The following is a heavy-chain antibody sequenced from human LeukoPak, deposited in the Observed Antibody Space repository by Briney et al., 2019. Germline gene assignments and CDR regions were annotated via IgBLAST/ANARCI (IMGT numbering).Heavy chain of an antibody. V-gene: IGHV3-74*01. Sequence: PGGSLRLSCAASGFTFSSYWMHWVRQAPGKGLVWVSRINSDGSSTSYADSVKGRFTISRDNAKNTLYLQMNSLSAEDTAVYYCARAIPDRGYSYGYVYYYGMDVWGQGTTVTVSS. D-gene: IGHD5-18*01. CDR3: ARAIPDRGYSYGYVYYYGMDV. J-gene: IGHJ6*02. CDR2: INSDGSST. CDR1: GFTFSSYW.